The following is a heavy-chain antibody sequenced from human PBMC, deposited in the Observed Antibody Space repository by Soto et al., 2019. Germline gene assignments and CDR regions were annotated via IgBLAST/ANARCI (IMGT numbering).Heavy chain of an antibody. V-gene: IGHV3-30-3*01. CDR1: GFTFSSYA. J-gene: IGHJ3*02. Sequence: GGSLRLSCAASGFTFSSYAMHWVRQAPGKGLEWVAVISYDGSNKYYADSVKGRFTISRDNSKNTLYLQMNSLRAEDTAVYYCARDKRITMIVVALGAFDIWGQGTMVTVSS. CDR2: ISYDGSNK. CDR3: ARDKRITMIVVALGAFDI. D-gene: IGHD3-22*01.